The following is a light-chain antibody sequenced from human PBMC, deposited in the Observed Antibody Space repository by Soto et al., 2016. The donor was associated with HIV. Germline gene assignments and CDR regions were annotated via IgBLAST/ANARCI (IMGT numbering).Light chain of an antibody. CDR2: AAS. V-gene: IGKV1-27*01. Sequence: DIQMTQSPSSLSASVGDRVTITCRASQVISNYLAWYQQKPGKVPKLLIYAASTLLSGVPSRFSGSGSGTDFTLTISSLQPEDSASYFCLQDYSYPYTFGQGTKLEIK. CDR3: LQDYSYPYT. J-gene: IGKJ2*01. CDR1: QVISNY.